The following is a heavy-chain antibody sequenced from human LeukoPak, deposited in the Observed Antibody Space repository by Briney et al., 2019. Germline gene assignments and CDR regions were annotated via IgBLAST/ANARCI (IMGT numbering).Heavy chain of an antibody. CDR1: GYTFTSYG. D-gene: IGHD6-19*01. V-gene: IGHV1-18*01. J-gene: IGHJ4*02. CDR3: ARAKPPQYSSGWRSLFGVDY. CDR2: ISAYNGNT. Sequence: ASVKVSCKASGYTFTSYGISWVRQAPGQGLEWMGWISAYNGNTNYAQKLQGRVTMTTDTSTSTAYMELRSLRSDDTAVYYCARAKPPQYSSGWRSLFGVDYWGQGTLVTVSS.